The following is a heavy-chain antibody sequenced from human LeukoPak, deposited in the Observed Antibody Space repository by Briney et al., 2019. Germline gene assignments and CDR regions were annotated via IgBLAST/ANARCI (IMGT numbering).Heavy chain of an antibody. CDR3: ATSKYYYDSSNYRGDWFDP. CDR1: GYTFTSYG. CDR2: ISVYNGNT. Sequence: ASVNVSCKASGYTFTSYGISWVRQAPGQGLEWMGWISVYNGNTNYAQELQGRVTMTTDTSTSTAYMELRSLRSDDTAVYYCATSKYYYDSSNYRGDWFDPWGQGTLVTVSS. V-gene: IGHV1-18*01. J-gene: IGHJ5*02. D-gene: IGHD3-22*01.